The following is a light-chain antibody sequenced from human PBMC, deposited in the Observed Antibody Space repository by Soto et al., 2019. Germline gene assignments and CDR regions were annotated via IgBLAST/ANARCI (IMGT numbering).Light chain of an antibody. CDR2: AAS. J-gene: IGKJ1*01. V-gene: IGKV1-39*01. Sequence: DIHMTQSPSSLSASVGDRVRITCLASQSISSYLNWYQQKPGKAPKLLIYAASSLQSGVPSRFSGSGSGTDFTLTTSSLQTEDFAVYYCQQYGSSGTFGQGTKVDIK. CDR1: QSISSY. CDR3: QQYGSSGT.